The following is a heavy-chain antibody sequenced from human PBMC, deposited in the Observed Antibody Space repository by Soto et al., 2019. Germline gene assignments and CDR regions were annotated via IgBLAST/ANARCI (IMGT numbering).Heavy chain of an antibody. CDR1: GGSISSYNW. CDR3: PRDALDI. Sequence: SETLSLTCAVSGGSISSYNWWSWVRQPPGKGLEWIGEIYHSGGTNYNPSLTSRVTMSMDKSNNQFFLKLNSVTAADTAVYYCPRDALDIWGQGTMVTVSS. J-gene: IGHJ3*02. CDR2: IYHSGGT. V-gene: IGHV4-4*02.